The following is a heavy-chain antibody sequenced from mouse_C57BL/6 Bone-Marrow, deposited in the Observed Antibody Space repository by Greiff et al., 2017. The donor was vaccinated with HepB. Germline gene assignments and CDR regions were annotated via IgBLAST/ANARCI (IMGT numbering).Heavy chain of an antibody. J-gene: IGHJ4*01. CDR1: GFTFSDYG. V-gene: IGHV5-15*01. Sequence: EVKLMESGGGLVQPGGSLKLSCAASGFTFSDYGMAWVRQAPRKGPEWVAFISNLAYSIYYADTVTGRFTISRENAKNTLYLEMSSLRSEDTAMYYCARTAQATAMDYWGQGTSVTVSS. CDR2: ISNLAYSI. CDR3: ARTAQATAMDY. D-gene: IGHD3-2*02.